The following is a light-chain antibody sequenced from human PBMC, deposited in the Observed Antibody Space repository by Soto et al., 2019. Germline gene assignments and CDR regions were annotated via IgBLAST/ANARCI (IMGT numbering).Light chain of an antibody. CDR1: SSNVGDSNY. CDR2: DVS. Sequence: QSVLTQPRSVSGSPGQSVTISCTGTSSNVGDSNYVSWYQHHPDTAPKLLIYDVSKRPSGVPDRFSAFKSGNTASLTISGLQAEDEGDYYCCSYAGTYMWVFGGGTKVTVL. J-gene: IGLJ2*01. CDR3: CSYAGTYMWV. V-gene: IGLV2-11*01.